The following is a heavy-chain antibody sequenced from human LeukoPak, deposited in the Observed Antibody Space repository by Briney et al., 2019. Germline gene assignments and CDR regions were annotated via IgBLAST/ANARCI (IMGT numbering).Heavy chain of an antibody. CDR1: GFTFSSYG. D-gene: IGHD3-9*01. CDR2: ISYDGSNK. CDR3: AKDFNYDILTGSYYFDY. V-gene: IGHV3-30*18. Sequence: GRSLRLSCAASGFTFSSYGMHWVRQAPGKGLEWVAVISYDGSNKYYADSVKGRFTISRDNSKNTLYLQMNSLRAEDTAVYYCAKDFNYDILTGSYYFDYWGQGALVTVSS. J-gene: IGHJ4*02.